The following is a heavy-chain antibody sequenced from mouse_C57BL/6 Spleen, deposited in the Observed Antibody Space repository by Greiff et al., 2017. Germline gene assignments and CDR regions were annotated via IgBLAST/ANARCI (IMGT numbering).Heavy chain of an antibody. CDR3: ARSVYDGYYLYAMDY. Sequence: VQLKQSGPVLVKPGASVKMSCKASGYTFTDYYMNWVKQSHGKSLEWIGVINPYNGGTSYNQKFKGKATLTVDKSSSTAYMELNSLTSEDSAVYYCARSVYDGYYLYAMDYWGQGTSVTVSS. CDR1: GYTFTDYY. D-gene: IGHD2-3*01. J-gene: IGHJ4*01. V-gene: IGHV1-19*01. CDR2: INPYNGGT.